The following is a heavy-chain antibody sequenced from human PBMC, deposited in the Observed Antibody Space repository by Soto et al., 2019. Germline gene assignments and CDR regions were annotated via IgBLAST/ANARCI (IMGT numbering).Heavy chain of an antibody. J-gene: IGHJ4*02. CDR1: GFTFSSNA. V-gene: IGHV3-23*01. CDR2: ISGSGSNT. D-gene: IGHD1-26*01. Sequence: EAQLSESGGGLVQPGGSPRLSCAASGFTFSSNAMSWVRQAPGKGLEWVSGISGSGSNTNYADSVKGRFTISRDNSKNTLYLQMNTLRADDTAIYYCAKLIGPLGGYWGQGTLVTVSS. CDR3: AKLIGPLGGY.